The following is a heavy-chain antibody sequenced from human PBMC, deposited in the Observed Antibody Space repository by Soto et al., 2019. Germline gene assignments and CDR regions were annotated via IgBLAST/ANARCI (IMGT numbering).Heavy chain of an antibody. V-gene: IGHV1-69*04. J-gene: IGHJ4*02. CDR3: ARDASYGDYATLVSDY. CDR1: GYTFTSYY. CDR2: IIPILGIA. Sequence: SVKVSCKAFGYTFTSYYMHWVRQAPGQGLEWMGRIIPILGIANYAQKFQGRVTITADKSTSTAYMELSSLRSEDTAVYYCARDASYGDYATLVSDYWGQGTLVTVSS. D-gene: IGHD4-17*01.